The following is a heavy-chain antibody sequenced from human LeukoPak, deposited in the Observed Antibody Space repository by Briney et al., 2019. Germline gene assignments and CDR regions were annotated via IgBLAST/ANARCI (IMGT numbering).Heavy chain of an antibody. D-gene: IGHD6-19*01. CDR2: ISAYNGNT. Sequence: ASVKVSCKASGYTFTSYGISWVRQAPGQGLEWMGWISAYNGNTNYAQKLQGRVTMTTDTSTSTAYMELRSLRSDDTAVYYCASGLAVADRGAYYYYMDVWGKGTTVTVSS. CDR3: ASGLAVADRGAYYYYMDV. V-gene: IGHV1-18*01. J-gene: IGHJ6*03. CDR1: GYTFTSYG.